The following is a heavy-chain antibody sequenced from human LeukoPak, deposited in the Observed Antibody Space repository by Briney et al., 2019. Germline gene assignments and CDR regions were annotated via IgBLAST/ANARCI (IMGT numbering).Heavy chain of an antibody. CDR3: AKDAQRGFDYSNSLDY. CDR2: IWNDGSNK. D-gene: IGHD4-11*01. J-gene: IGHJ4*02. V-gene: IGHV3-33*06. CDR1: GFTFSHYG. Sequence: GGSLRLSCAASGFTFSHYGMHWVRQAPGRGLEWVAVIWNDGSNKYYADSVKGRFTISRDNSKNTLYLQMNSLRAEDTAVYHCAKDAQRGFDYSNSLDYWGQGTLVTVSS.